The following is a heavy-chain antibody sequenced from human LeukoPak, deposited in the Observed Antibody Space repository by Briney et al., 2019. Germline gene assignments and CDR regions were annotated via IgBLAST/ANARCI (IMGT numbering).Heavy chain of an antibody. D-gene: IGHD3-22*01. V-gene: IGHV4-39*01. J-gene: IGHJ4*02. Sequence: SETLSLTCTVSGGSISSSSYYWGWIRQPPGKGLEWIGSSYYSGSTYYNPSLKSRVTISVDTSKNQFSLKLSSVTAADTAVYYCARVEYYYDSSGYYSFDYFDYWGQGTLVTVSS. CDR1: GGSISSSSYY. CDR3: ARVEYYYDSSGYYSFDYFDY. CDR2: SYYSGST.